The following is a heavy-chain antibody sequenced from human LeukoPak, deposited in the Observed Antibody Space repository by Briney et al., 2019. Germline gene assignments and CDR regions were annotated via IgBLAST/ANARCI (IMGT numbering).Heavy chain of an antibody. Sequence: ASVKVSCKASGYTFTGYYMHWVRQAPGQGLEWMGWINPNSGGTNYAQKFQGRVTMTRDTSISTAYMELSRLRSDDTAVYYCARDLGLISTNFDYWGQGTLVTVSS. CDR1: GYTFTGYY. CDR2: INPNSGGT. CDR3: ARDLGLISTNFDY. J-gene: IGHJ4*02. V-gene: IGHV1-2*02. D-gene: IGHD7-27*01.